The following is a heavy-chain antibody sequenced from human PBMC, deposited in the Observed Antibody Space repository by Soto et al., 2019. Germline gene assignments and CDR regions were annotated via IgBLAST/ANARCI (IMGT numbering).Heavy chain of an antibody. CDR1: GYTFTSYD. CDR3: ARVYGYGDSTLEGRVVVGAPTVIDTPKPLQPLP. D-gene: IGHD2-2*01. Sequence: ASVKVSCKASGYTFTSYDINWVRQATGQGLEWMGWMNPNSGNTGYARKFQGRVTMTRNTSISTAYMELSSLRSEDTAVYYCARVYGYGDSTLEGRVVVGAPTVIDTPKPLQPLPWG. CDR2: MNPNSGNT. V-gene: IGHV1-8*01. J-gene: IGHJ5*02.